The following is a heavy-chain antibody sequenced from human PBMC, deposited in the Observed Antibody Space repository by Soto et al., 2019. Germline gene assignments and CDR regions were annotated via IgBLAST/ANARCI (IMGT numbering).Heavy chain of an antibody. D-gene: IGHD3-22*01. Sequence: GGSLRLSCAASGFTFSNYAMSWVRQAPGKGLEWVSAIRDSGGGTYYADSVKGRFTISRDNSKNTLYLRMNSLRAEDTAVYYCARGSGSSAYSHFDYWGQGTLVTVFS. J-gene: IGHJ4*02. CDR3: ARGSGSSAYSHFDY. CDR2: IRDSGGGT. CDR1: GFTFSNYA. V-gene: IGHV3-23*01.